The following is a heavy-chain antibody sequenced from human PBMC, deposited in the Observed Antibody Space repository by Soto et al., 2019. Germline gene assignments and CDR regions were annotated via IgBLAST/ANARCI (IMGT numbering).Heavy chain of an antibody. CDR1: GFTFSSYA. D-gene: IGHD5-18*01. CDR2: ISYDGSNK. J-gene: IGHJ6*02. Sequence: LRLSCAASGFTFSSYAMHLVRQAPFKGLEWVAVISYDGSNKYYADSVKGRFTISRDNSKNTLYLQMNSLRAEDTAVYYCARRGYSYGENYGMDVWGQGTTVTVSS. V-gene: IGHV3-30-3*01. CDR3: ARRGYSYGENYGMDV.